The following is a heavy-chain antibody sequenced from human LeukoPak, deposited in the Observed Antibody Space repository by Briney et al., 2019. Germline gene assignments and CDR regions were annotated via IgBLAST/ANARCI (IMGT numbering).Heavy chain of an antibody. Sequence: GASVKVSCKASGSTVTSYYMHWVRQAPGQGPEWMGVINPSGGSTTSYAQKIQGRVTMTRDTSMSTVTMELSSLRSEDTAVYYCARGTLRYFDFWGQGTLVTVSS. CDR3: ARGTLRYFDF. CDR1: GSTVTSYY. D-gene: IGHD3-9*01. J-gene: IGHJ4*02. V-gene: IGHV1-46*01. CDR2: INPSGGST.